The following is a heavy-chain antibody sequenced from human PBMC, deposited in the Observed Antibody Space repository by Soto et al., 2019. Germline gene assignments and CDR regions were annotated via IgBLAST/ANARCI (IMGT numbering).Heavy chain of an antibody. V-gene: IGHV4-4*02. Sequence: QVQLQESGPGLVKPSGTLSLTCAVSGDSINSSNWWSWVRQPPGKGLEWIGEIYHSGTINYNPSLKSRISISLDKSKNQFSLKLNSVTAADTAVYFSASSKRPTVLVDYWGQGALVTVSS. CDR1: GDSINSSNW. CDR2: IYHSGTI. J-gene: IGHJ4*02. CDR3: ASSKRPTVLVDY. D-gene: IGHD2-8*02.